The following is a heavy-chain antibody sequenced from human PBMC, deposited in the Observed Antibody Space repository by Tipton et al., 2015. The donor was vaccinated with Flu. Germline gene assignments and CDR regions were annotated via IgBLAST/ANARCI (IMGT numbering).Heavy chain of an antibody. J-gene: IGHJ6*03. V-gene: IGHV1-69*01. CDR3: ARTTYSSGELDYDYYYMDV. CDR2: VIPVFGTT. D-gene: IGHD3-10*01. Sequence: QLVQSGAEVKKPGSSIKVSCKASGGTFSRFAISWVRQAPGQGLEWMGGVIPVFGTTNYAQRFQGRVTLTADEATTTAYMELSSLRSDDTAVYYCARTTYSSGELDYDYYYMDVWGKGTTVTVSS. CDR1: GGTFSRFA.